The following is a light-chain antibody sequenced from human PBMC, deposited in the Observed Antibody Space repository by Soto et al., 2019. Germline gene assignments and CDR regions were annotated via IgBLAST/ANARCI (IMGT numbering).Light chain of an antibody. Sequence: EIVLTQSPGTLSLSPGERATLSCRASQSVSSSYLAWYQQKPGQAPGLLIYGASSRATGIPDRFSGSGSGTDFTLTISRLEPEDFSVYYCQQYGSSPLITFGPGTKLDIK. CDR1: QSVSSSY. CDR2: GAS. V-gene: IGKV3-20*01. CDR3: QQYGSSPLIT. J-gene: IGKJ3*01.